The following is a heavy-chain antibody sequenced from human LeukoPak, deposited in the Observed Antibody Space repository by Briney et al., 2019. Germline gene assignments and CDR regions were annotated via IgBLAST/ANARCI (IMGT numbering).Heavy chain of an antibody. J-gene: IGHJ4*02. CDR3: ARDSDSSGHYYMDYFDY. D-gene: IGHD3-22*01. V-gene: IGHV3-21*01. CDR1: GFTFSSYS. CDR2: ISSSSRDI. Sequence: GGSLRLSCAASGFTFSSYSMNWVRQAPGKGLEWVSSISSSSRDINYADSVKGRFTISRDNAWNSLYLQMNSLRAEDTAVYYCARDSDSSGHYYMDYFDYWGQGALVTVSS.